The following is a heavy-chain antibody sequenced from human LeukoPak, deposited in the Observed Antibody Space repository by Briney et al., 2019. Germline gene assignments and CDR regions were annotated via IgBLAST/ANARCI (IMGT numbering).Heavy chain of an antibody. D-gene: IGHD2-2*01. CDR2: IRSKAYGGTT. Sequence: PGGSLRLSCTASGFTFGDYAMSWVRQAPGKGLEGVGFIRSKAYGGTTEYAASVKGRFTITRDDSKTIASLQMNSLKPEDTAVYYCTRAVVARGGYYYYYGMDAWGQGPTVTVSS. CDR3: TRAVVARGGYYYYYGMDA. J-gene: IGHJ6*02. V-gene: IGHV3-49*04. CDR1: GFTFGDYA.